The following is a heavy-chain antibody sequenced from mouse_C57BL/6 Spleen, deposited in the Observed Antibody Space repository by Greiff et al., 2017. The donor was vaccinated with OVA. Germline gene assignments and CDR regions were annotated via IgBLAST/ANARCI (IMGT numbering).Heavy chain of an antibody. CDR2: IYPGDGDT. D-gene: IGHD3-3*01. V-gene: IGHV1-80*01. CDR3: ARRGDPYYFDY. CDR1: GYAFSSYW. J-gene: IGHJ2*01. Sequence: QVQLQQSGAELVKPGASVKISCKASGYAFSSYWMNWVKQRPGKGLEWIGQIYPGDGDTNYNGKFKGKATLTADKSSSTAYMQLSSLTSEDSAVYFCARRGDPYYFDYWGQGTTLTVSS.